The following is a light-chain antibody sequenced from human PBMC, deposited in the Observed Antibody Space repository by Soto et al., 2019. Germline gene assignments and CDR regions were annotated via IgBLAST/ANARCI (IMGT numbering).Light chain of an antibody. Sequence: QSVLTQPPSGSGAPGQRVNMSFTGSSANIGAAYNVDWYQQLPGTAPKLLIYGNNNRPSGVPARFSGSKSGTSASLAIAGLQAEDEGDYYCQSYDSSLSGYVFGTGTKVTVL. J-gene: IGLJ1*01. CDR3: QSYDSSLSGYV. CDR2: GNN. V-gene: IGLV1-40*01. CDR1: SANIGAAYN.